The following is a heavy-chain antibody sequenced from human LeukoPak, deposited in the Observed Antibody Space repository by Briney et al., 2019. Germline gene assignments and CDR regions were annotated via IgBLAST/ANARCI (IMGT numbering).Heavy chain of an antibody. CDR3: ATETNGRHYDY. CDR2: IGPTGSDR. V-gene: IGHV3-21*06. CDR1: GLTFSTSG. D-gene: IGHD1-14*01. J-gene: IGHJ4*02. Sequence: GGSLRLSCTASGLTFSTSGFNWVRQAPRKGLDWVASIGPTGSDRYHADSIKGRFTISRDNANNFLYLQINSLRAEDTAVYYCATETNGRHYDYWGQGTLLTVSS.